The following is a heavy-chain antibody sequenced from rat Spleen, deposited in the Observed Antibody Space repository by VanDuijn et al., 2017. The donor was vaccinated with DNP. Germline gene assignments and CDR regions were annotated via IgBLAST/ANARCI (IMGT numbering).Heavy chain of an antibody. CDR1: GYSITSNY. Sequence: EVQLQESGPGLGKPSQSLSLTCSVTGYSITSNYWGWIRKFPGNNMEWIGHISYSGRTTYNPSLQGRISITRDTSKNQFFLQLNSVTTEDTATYYCARANDGYYPNWYFDLWGPGTMVTVSS. J-gene: IGHJ1*01. CDR2: ISYSGRT. V-gene: IGHV3-1*01. D-gene: IGHD1-12*03. CDR3: ARANDGYYPNWYFDL.